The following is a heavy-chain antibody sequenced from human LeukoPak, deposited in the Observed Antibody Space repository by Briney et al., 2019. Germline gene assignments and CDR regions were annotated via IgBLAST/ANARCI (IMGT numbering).Heavy chain of an antibody. CDR1: GFTFSTYW. J-gene: IGHJ4*02. CDR3: ARASTTVPNLLDH. V-gene: IGHV3-74*01. D-gene: IGHD4-17*01. CDR2: IKGGGSST. Sequence: GGSLRLSCAASGFTFSTYWMHWVRQAPGKGLVWVARIKGGGSSTIYADSVKGRFTISRDNSKNTLYLQTSSLRAEDTAVYYCARASTTVPNLLDHWGRGTLVTVSS.